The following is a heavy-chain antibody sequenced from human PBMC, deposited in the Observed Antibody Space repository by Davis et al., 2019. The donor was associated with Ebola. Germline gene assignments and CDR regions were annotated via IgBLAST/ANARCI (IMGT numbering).Heavy chain of an antibody. V-gene: IGHV6-1*01. CDR2: TYYSSKWFN. CDR3: ASGWLRTYLDY. J-gene: IGHJ4*02. CDR1: GDYVSSGSTA. D-gene: IGHD5-12*01. Sequence: HPQTLSLTCVIPGDYVSSGSTAWHWIRQSPSRGLEWLGRTYYSSKWFNDYAVSVKSRITISADKSKNQFSLQLNSVTPEDTAVYYCASGWLRTYLDYWGQGTLVTVSS.